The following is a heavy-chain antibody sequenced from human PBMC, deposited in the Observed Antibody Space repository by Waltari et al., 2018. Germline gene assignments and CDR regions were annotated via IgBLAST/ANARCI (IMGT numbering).Heavy chain of an antibody. CDR3: ARRQLGGAFDP. J-gene: IGHJ5*02. CDR2: IIPIVGTAP. D-gene: IGHD3-16*01. V-gene: IGHV1-69*12. Sequence: QVQLVQSGAAVRKPGSSVKVSCKASGGTFGRYAITWVRQAPGEWLEWMGGIIPIVGTAPNYAQKFQGRLTITADESTATVYMDLSSLRSDDTAVYYCARRQLGGAFDPWGQGTLVSVSS. CDR1: GGTFGRYA.